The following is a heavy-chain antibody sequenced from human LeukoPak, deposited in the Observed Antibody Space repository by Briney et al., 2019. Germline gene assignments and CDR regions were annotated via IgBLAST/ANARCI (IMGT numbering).Heavy chain of an antibody. Sequence: LGESLKISCKGSGYSFTSYWIGWVHHMPGKGLEWMGIIYPGDSDTRYSPSFQGQVTISADKSISTAYLQWSSLKASDTAMYYCARLRTYSSSWFTFDYWGQGTLVTVSS. CDR1: GYSFTSYW. D-gene: IGHD6-13*01. CDR2: IYPGDSDT. J-gene: IGHJ4*02. CDR3: ARLRTYSSSWFTFDY. V-gene: IGHV5-51*07.